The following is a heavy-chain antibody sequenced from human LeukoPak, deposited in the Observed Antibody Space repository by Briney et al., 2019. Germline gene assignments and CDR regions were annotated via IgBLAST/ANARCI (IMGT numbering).Heavy chain of an antibody. CDR2: INPSGGST. CDR1: GYTFTSYY. V-gene: IGHV1-46*01. Sequence: GASVKVSCKASGYTFTSYYMHWVRQAPGQGLEWMGIINPSGGSTSYAQKFQGRVTMTRDTSTSTVYMELSSLRSEDTAVYYCAILSGWLNVFDIWGQGTMVTVSS. CDR3: AILSGWLNVFDI. J-gene: IGHJ3*02. D-gene: IGHD6-19*01.